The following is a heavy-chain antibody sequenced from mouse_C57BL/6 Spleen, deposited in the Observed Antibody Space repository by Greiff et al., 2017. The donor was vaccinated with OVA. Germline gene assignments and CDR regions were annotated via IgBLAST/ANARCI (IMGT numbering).Heavy chain of an antibody. CDR3: TISTMVKPFAY. V-gene: IGHV14-1*01. Sequence: EVMLVESGAELVRPGASVKLSCTASGFNIKDYYMHWVKQRPEQGLEWIGRIDPEDGDTEYAPKFQGKATMTADTSSNTAYLQLSSLTSEDTAVYYCTISTMVKPFAYWGQGTLVTVSA. CDR1: GFNIKDYY. CDR2: IDPEDGDT. J-gene: IGHJ3*01. D-gene: IGHD2-2*01.